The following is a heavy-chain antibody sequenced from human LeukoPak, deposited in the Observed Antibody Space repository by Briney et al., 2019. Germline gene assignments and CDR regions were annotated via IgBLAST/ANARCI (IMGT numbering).Heavy chain of an antibody. Sequence: SETLSLTCAVYGGSFSGYYWSWIRQPPGKGLEWIGEINHSGSTNYNPSLKSRVTISVDTSKNQFSLKLSSVTAADTAVYYCARGPTNYWGQGTLVTVSS. CDR3: ARGPTNY. D-gene: IGHD1-26*01. V-gene: IGHV4-34*01. CDR2: INHSGST. J-gene: IGHJ4*02. CDR1: GGSFSGYY.